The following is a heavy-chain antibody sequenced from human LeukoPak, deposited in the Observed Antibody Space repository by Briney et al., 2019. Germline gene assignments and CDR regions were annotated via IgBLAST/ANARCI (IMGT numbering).Heavy chain of an antibody. J-gene: IGHJ5*02. CDR2: INHSGST. V-gene: IGHV4-34*01. Sequence: SETLSLTCAVYGGSFSGYYWSWIRQPPGKGLEWIGEINHSGSTNYNPSLKSRVTISVDRSKNQFSLKLSSGTAADTAVYYCARTGRYWFDPWGQGTLVTVSS. CDR1: GGSFSGYY. D-gene: IGHD1-14*01. CDR3: ARTGRYWFDP.